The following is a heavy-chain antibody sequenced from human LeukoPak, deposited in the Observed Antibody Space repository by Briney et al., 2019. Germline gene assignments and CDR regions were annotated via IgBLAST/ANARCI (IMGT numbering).Heavy chain of an antibody. D-gene: IGHD1-14*01. CDR1: GFTFSSYG. CDR2: IWYDGSNK. J-gene: IGHJ3*01. CDR3: ARATNRSYRGAFDV. V-gene: IGHV3-33*01. Sequence: GRSLRLSCAASGFTFSSYGMHWVRQAPGKGLEWVAVIWYDGSNKYYADSVKGRFTISRDNSKNTLYLQMNSLRAEDTAVYYCARATNRSYRGAFDVWGQGTMVTVSS.